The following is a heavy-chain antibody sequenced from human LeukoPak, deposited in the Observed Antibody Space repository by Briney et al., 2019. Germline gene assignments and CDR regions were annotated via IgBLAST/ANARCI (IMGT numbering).Heavy chain of an antibody. D-gene: IGHD1-14*01. J-gene: IGHJ5*02. CDR1: GYTFTNFY. Sequence: ALVKVSCKASGYTFTNFYMHWVRQAPGQGLEWMGIINPSDDSTIYAQKFQGRVTVTRDTSTSTVYMELSSLRSEDTAVYYCARAWRYTDWFDPWGQGTLVTVSS. CDR2: INPSDDST. V-gene: IGHV1-46*01. CDR3: ARAWRYTDWFDP.